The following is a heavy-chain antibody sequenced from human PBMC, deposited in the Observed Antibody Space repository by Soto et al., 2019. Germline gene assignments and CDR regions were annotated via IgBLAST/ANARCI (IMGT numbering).Heavy chain of an antibody. CDR2: IRSKANSYAT. CDR1: GFTFSGPA. J-gene: IGHJ6*04. V-gene: IGHV3-73*01. CDR3: TRGGGYSGYVGPLHRAAMHV. D-gene: IGHD5-12*01. Sequence: GSLMLSCAASGFTFSGPAMHWVRQASGKGLEWVGRIRSKANSYATAYAASVKGRFTISRDDSKNTAYLQMNSLKTEDAAVYYCTRGGGYSGYVGPLHRAAMHVWSNGTTGSVS.